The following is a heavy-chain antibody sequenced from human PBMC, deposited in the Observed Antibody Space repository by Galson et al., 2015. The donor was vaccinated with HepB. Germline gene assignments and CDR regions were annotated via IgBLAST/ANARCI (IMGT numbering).Heavy chain of an antibody. CDR2: INHSGST. CDR1: GGSFSGYY. D-gene: IGHD2-8*01. Sequence: LSLTCAVYGGSFSGYYWSWIRQPPGKGLEWIGEINHSGSTNYNPSLKSRVTISVDTSKNQFSLKLSSVTAADTAVYYCARPHYCTNGVCYLDYWGQGTLVTVSS. CDR3: ARPHYCTNGVCYLDY. V-gene: IGHV4-34*01. J-gene: IGHJ4*02.